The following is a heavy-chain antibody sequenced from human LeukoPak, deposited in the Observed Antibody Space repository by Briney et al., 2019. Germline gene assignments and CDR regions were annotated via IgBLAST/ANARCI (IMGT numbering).Heavy chain of an antibody. CDR1: GYTFTDYS. Sequence: ASVKVSCKASGYTFTDYSMHWVRQAPGQGLEWMGWMNPNSGNTGYAQKFQGRVTMTRNTSISTAYMELSSLRSEDTAVYYCARGYHDYGDYSTLYYFDYWGQGTLVTVSS. V-gene: IGHV1-8*02. J-gene: IGHJ4*02. CDR3: ARGYHDYGDYSTLYYFDY. CDR2: MNPNSGNT. D-gene: IGHD4-17*01.